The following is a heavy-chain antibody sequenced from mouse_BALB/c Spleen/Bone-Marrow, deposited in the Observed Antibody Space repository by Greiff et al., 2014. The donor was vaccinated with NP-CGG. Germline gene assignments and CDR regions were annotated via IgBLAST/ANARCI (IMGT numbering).Heavy chain of an antibody. Sequence: VQLKESGGGLVQPGGSLKLSCAAPGFDFCRYWMRWVRQAPGKGLEWIGEINPDSSTINYTPSLKDKFIISRDNAKNTLYLQMSKVRSEDTALYYCARPRYPPYAMDYWGQGTSVTVSS. CDR1: GFDFCRYW. J-gene: IGHJ4*01. CDR2: INPDSSTI. V-gene: IGHV4-1*02. CDR3: ARPRYPPYAMDY. D-gene: IGHD1-1*01.